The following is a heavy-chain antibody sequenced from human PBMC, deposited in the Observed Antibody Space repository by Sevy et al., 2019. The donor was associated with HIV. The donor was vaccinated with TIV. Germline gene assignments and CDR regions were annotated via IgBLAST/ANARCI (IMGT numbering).Heavy chain of an antibody. J-gene: IGHJ4*02. CDR3: TRGYYYDSSGYSDY. CDR1: GFTFGDYA. CDR2: IRSKDYGGAT. V-gene: IGHV3-49*03. Sequence: GGFLRLSCTGSGFTFGDYAMSWFRQAPGMGLEWVGFIRSKDYGGATDYAASVKGRFTISRDDSKSIADLQMNSLKTDDTAVYYCTRGYYYDSSGYSDYWGQGILVTVSS. D-gene: IGHD3-22*01.